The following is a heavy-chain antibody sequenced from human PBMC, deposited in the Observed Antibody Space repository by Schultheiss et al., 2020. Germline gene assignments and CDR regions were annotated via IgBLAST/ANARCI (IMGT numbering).Heavy chain of an antibody. CDR2: ISSSVSTI. CDR1: GFTFSDYY. D-gene: IGHD3-16*02. V-gene: IGHV3-11*01. J-gene: IGHJ4*02. CDR3: ARDFIVWRYIDY. Sequence: GGSLRLSCAASGFTFSDYYMSWIRQAPGKGLEWVSYISSSVSTIYYADSVKGRFTISRDNAKNSLYLQMNSLRAEDTAVYYCARDFIVWRYIDYWGQGTLVTVSS.